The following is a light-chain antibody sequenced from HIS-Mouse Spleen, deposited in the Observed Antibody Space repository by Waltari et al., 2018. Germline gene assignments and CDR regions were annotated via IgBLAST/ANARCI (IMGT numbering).Light chain of an antibody. CDR3: CSYAGSSTYVV. V-gene: IGLV2-23*01. CDR2: EGS. CDR1: RSAVGSYNL. Sequence: QSALTQPASVSGYPGQSITISCTGTRSAVGSYNLASCYQQHPGKAPKLMIYEGSKRPSGVSNRFSGSKSGNTASLTISGLQAEDEADYYCCSYAGSSTYVVFGGGTKLTVL. J-gene: IGLJ2*01.